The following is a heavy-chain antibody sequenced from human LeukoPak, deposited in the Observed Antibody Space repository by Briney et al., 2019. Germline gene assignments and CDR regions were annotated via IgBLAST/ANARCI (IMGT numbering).Heavy chain of an antibody. D-gene: IGHD6-19*01. CDR1: GFTFNHYA. V-gene: IGHV3-23*01. J-gene: IGHJ4*02. Sequence: PGGSLRLSCAASGFTFNHYAMSWVRPAPGKGLEWVSGINHHGHTFYADSVKGRFTISRDNSKNTVFLQMNSLRADDTAVYYCATPGQWPVYFDYWGPGTQVTVSS. CDR2: INHHGHT. CDR3: ATPGQWPVYFDY.